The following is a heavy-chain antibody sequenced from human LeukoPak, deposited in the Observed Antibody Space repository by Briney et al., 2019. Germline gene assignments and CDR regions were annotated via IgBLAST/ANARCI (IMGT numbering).Heavy chain of an antibody. CDR1: GFTFSSYS. CDR3: AGGASEYSSSGDFAC. Sequence: GGSLRLSCAASGFTFSSYSMNWVRQAPGKGLEWASYISSSSSTIYYADSVKGRFTISRDNAKNSLYLQMNSLSADDTAVYYCAGGASEYSSSGDFACWGQGTLVTVSS. CDR2: ISSSSSTI. J-gene: IGHJ4*02. V-gene: IGHV3-48*01. D-gene: IGHD6-6*01.